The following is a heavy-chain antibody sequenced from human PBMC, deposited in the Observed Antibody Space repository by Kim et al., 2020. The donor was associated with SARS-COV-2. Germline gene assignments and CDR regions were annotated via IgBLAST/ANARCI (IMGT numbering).Heavy chain of an antibody. CDR1: GGSFSGYY. J-gene: IGHJ4*02. V-gene: IGHV4-34*01. D-gene: IGHD1-7*01. CDR3: ARGGGPKTTYDY. CDR2: INHSGST. Sequence: SETLSLTCAVYGGSFSGYYWSWIRQPPGKGLEWIGEINHSGSTNYNPSLKSRVTISVDTSKNQFSLKLSSVTAADTAVYYCARGGGPKTTYDYWGQGTLVTVSS.